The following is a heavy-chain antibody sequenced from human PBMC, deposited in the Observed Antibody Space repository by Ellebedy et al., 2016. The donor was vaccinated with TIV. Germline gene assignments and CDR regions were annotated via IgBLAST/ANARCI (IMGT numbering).Heavy chain of an antibody. CDR3: ARRGPKSDY. Sequence: SETLSLTCAVYGGSFSGYYWSWIRQPPGKGLEWIGEINHSGSTNYNPSLKSRVTISVDTSKNQFSLKLSSVTAADTAVYYCARRGPKSDYWGQGTLVTVSS. J-gene: IGHJ4*02. CDR1: GGSFSGYY. D-gene: IGHD3-16*01. CDR2: INHSGST. V-gene: IGHV4-34*01.